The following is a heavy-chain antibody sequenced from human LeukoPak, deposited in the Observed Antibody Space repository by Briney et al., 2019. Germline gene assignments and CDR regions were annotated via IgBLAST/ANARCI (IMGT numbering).Heavy chain of an antibody. CDR2: IIPIFGTA. J-gene: IGHJ4*02. CDR1: GGTFSSYA. Sequence: SVNVSCKASGGTFSSYAISWVRQAPGQGLEWMGGIIPIFGTANYAQKFQGRVTITADESTSTAYMELSSLRSEDTAVYYCARLYYYGSGSYGERGNEPRPVPKYSFDYWGQGTLVTVSS. V-gene: IGHV1-69*13. D-gene: IGHD3-10*01. CDR3: ARLYYYGSGSYGERGNEPRPVPKYSFDY.